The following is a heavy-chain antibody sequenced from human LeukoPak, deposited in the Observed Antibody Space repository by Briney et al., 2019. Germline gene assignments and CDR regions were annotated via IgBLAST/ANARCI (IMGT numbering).Heavy chain of an antibody. J-gene: IGHJ1*01. V-gene: IGHV4-34*01. D-gene: IGHD6-6*01. CDR1: GGSFSDYY. CDR2: INHSGST. CDR3: ARGGAARLHFQN. Sequence: SETLSLTCAVYGGSFSDYYWSWIRQPPGKGLEWIGEINHSGSTNYNPSLKSRVTISVDTSKNQFSLNLNSVTAADTAVYYCARGGAARLHFQNWGQGTLVTVSS.